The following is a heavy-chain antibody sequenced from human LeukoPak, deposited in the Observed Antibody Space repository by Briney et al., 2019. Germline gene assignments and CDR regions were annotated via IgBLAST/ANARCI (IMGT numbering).Heavy chain of an antibody. CDR3: ARSTEAFDI. J-gene: IGHJ3*02. Sequence: GSTNYNPSLKSRVTISVDTSKNQFSLKLSSVTAADTAVYYCARSTEAFDIWGQGTMVTVSS. D-gene: IGHD2-2*01. CDR2: GST. V-gene: IGHV4-59*01.